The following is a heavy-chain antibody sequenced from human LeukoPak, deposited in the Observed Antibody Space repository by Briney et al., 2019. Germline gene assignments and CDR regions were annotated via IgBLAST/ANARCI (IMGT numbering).Heavy chain of an antibody. D-gene: IGHD5-24*01. CDR3: AQDSAGYTWA. V-gene: IGHV3-23*01. CDR1: GFSFNNYA. Sequence: GGSLRLSCAASGFSFNNYAMGWVRQAPGKGLEWVSIIIASSGSTFYADSVKGRFTISRDTSKNTLYLQMTSLRAEDTAIYYCAQDSAGYTWAWGQGTLVTVSS. CDR2: IIASSGST. J-gene: IGHJ5*02.